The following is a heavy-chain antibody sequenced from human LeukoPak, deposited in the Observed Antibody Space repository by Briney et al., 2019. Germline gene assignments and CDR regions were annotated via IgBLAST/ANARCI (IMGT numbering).Heavy chain of an antibody. CDR1: GGTFSSYA. CDR3: ASGPSGYCTNGVCYYFDY. Sequence: ASVKVSFKASGGTFSSYAISWVRQAPGQGLEWMGGIIPIFGTANYAQKFQGRVTITADESTSTAYMELSSLRSEDTAVYYCASGPSGYCTNGVCYYFDYWGQGTLVTVSS. D-gene: IGHD2-8*01. J-gene: IGHJ4*02. V-gene: IGHV1-69*13. CDR2: IIPIFGTA.